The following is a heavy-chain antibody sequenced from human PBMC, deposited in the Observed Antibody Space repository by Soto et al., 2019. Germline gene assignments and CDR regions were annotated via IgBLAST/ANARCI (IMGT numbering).Heavy chain of an antibody. V-gene: IGHV4-59*08. J-gene: IGHJ5*02. Sequence: PSETLSLTCTVSGGSISSYYWSWIRQPPGKGLEWIGSIYYSGSTNYNPSLKSRVTISVDTSKNQFSLKLSSVTAADTAVYYCARQVYSSSWYVDWFDPWGQGTLVTVSS. CDR2: IYYSGST. CDR3: ARQVYSSSWYVDWFDP. D-gene: IGHD6-13*01. CDR1: GGSISSYY.